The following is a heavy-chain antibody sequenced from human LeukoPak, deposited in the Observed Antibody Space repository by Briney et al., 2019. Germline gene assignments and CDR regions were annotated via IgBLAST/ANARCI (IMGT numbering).Heavy chain of an antibody. D-gene: IGHD6-19*01. CDR3: ARVGIAVASTWFDP. V-gene: IGHV1-8*01. CDR1: GYTFTSYD. J-gene: IGHJ5*02. Sequence: ASVEVSCKASGYTFTSYDINWVRQATGQGLEWMGWMNPNSGNTGYAQKFQGRVTMTRNTSISTAYMELSSLRSEDTAVYYCARVGIAVASTWFDPWGQGTLVTVSS. CDR2: MNPNSGNT.